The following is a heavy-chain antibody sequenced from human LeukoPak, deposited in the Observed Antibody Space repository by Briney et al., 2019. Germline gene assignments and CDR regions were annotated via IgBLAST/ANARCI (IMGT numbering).Heavy chain of an antibody. Sequence: PSETLSLTCTVSGGSISSGGYYWSWIRQHPGKGLEWIGYIYYSGSTYYNPSLKSRVAISVDTSKNQFSPKLSSVTAADTAVYYCARPRSRSSGWYLAGDYYYGMDVWGQGTTVTVSS. D-gene: IGHD6-19*01. V-gene: IGHV4-31*03. CDR2: IYYSGST. CDR1: GGSISSGGYY. J-gene: IGHJ6*02. CDR3: ARPRSRSSGWYLAGDYYYGMDV.